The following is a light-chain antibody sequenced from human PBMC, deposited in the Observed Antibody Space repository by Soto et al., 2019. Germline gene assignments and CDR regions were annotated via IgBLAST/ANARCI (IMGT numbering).Light chain of an antibody. J-gene: IGKJ2*01. CDR3: LQTSNTLLYT. Sequence: DIQMTQSPSSLSASVGDRVTITCRGSQSISSLLNWYQQKPGKAPKLLIYAASSLKSGVPSRFSGSGSGTDFTLTINSLQPEDFATYYCLQTSNTLLYTFGQGTKLEIK. CDR1: QSISSL. V-gene: IGKV1-39*01. CDR2: AAS.